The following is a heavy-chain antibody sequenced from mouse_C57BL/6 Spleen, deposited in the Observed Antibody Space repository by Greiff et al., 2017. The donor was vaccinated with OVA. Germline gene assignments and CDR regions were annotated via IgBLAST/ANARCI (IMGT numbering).Heavy chain of an antibody. CDR1: GYTFTSYW. Sequence: QVQLKQPGAELVRPGTSVKLSCKASGYTFTSYWMHWVKQRPGQGLEWIGVIDPSDSYTNYNQKFKGKATLTVDTSSSTAYMQLSSLTSEDSAVYYCAGNYGDFDVWGTGTTVTVSS. J-gene: IGHJ1*03. CDR2: IDPSDSYT. D-gene: IGHD2-1*01. V-gene: IGHV1-59*01. CDR3: AGNYGDFDV.